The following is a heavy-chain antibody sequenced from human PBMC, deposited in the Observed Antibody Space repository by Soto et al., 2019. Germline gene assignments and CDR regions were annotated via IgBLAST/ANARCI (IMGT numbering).Heavy chain of an antibody. CDR2: IIPILGIA. CDR1: GGTFSSYT. J-gene: IGHJ5*02. V-gene: IGHV1-69*02. CDR3: ASGRYNWNDTSPSPNNWFDP. Sequence: QVQLVQSGAEVKKPGSSVKVSCKASGGTFSSYTISWVRQAPGQGLEWMGRIIPILGIANYAQKFQGRVTITADKSTSTAYMELSSLRSEDTAVYYCASGRYNWNDTSPSPNNWFDPWGQGTLVTVSS. D-gene: IGHD1-1*01.